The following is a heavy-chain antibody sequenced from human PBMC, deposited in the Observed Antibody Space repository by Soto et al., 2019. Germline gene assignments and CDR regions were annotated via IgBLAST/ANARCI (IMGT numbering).Heavy chain of an antibody. CDR3: ASLTYYYDSSGYYQTDYYDY. CDR1: GGSISSSNW. Sequence: SETLSLTCAVSGGSISSSNWWSWVRQPPGKGLEWIGEIYHSGSTNYNPSLKSRVTISVDKSKNQFSLKLSSVTAADTAVYYCASLTYYYDSSGYYQTDYYDYWGQGTLVTVSS. J-gene: IGHJ4*02. CDR2: IYHSGST. D-gene: IGHD3-22*01. V-gene: IGHV4-4*02.